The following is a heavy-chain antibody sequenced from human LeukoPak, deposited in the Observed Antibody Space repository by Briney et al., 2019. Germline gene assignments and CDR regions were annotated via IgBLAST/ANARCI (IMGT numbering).Heavy chain of an antibody. V-gene: IGHV3-23*01. J-gene: IGHJ4*02. CDR2: ISGSGGST. Sequence: PGGSLRLSCAASGFTFSSYAMSWVRQAPGKGLEWVSAISGSGGSTYYADSVKGRFTIPRDKSGSTLHLQMDSLRADDTAVYYCARNDGENSYDNFDFWGQGTLVTVSS. CDR3: ARNDGENSYDNFDF. CDR1: GFTFSSYA. D-gene: IGHD5-18*01.